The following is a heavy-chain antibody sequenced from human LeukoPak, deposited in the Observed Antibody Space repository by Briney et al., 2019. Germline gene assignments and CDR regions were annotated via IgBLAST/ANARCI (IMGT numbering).Heavy chain of an antibody. V-gene: IGHV4-39*07. CDR2: IYYSGST. J-gene: IGHJ4*02. CDR3: ARAYSGYDYRFDY. D-gene: IGHD5-12*01. Sequence: PSETLSLTCTDSGGSISSSSYYWGWIRQPPGKGLEWIGSIYYSGSTYYNPSLKSRVTISADTSKNQFSLKVSSVTAADTAVYYCARAYSGYDYRFDYWGQGTLVTVSS. CDR1: GGSISSSSYY.